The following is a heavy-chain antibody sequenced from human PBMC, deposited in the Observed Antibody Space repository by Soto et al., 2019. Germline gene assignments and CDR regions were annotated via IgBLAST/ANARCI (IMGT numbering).Heavy chain of an antibody. V-gene: IGHV3-53*01. CDR2: IYSGGST. J-gene: IGHJ4*02. CDR1: GFTVSSNY. Sequence: GGSLRLSCAASGFTVSSNYMSWVRQAPGKGLEWVSVIYSGGSTYYADSVKGRFTISRDNSKNTLYLQMNSLRAEDTAVYYCARVRQPPYGDPSYYFDYWGQGTLVTVSS. D-gene: IGHD4-17*01. CDR3: ARVRQPPYGDPSYYFDY.